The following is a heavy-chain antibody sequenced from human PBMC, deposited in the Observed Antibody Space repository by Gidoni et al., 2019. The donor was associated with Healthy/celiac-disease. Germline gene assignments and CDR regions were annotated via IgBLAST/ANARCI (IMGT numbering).Heavy chain of an antibody. D-gene: IGHD6-19*01. Sequence: EVQLVESGGGLVQPGRSLRLSCAPSGFTFADYAMHWVRQATGKGLEWVSGISWNSGSIGYADSVKGRFTISRDNAKNSLYLQMNSLRAEDTALYYCANGYQYSSGWYDAFDIWGQGTMVTVSS. J-gene: IGHJ3*02. V-gene: IGHV3-9*01. CDR1: GFTFADYA. CDR2: ISWNSGSI. CDR3: ANGYQYSSGWYDAFDI.